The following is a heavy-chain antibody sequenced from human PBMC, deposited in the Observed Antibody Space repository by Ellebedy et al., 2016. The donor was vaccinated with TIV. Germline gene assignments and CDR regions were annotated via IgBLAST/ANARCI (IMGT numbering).Heavy chain of an antibody. V-gene: IGHV3-74*01. Sequence: GESLKISCAASGFTFSNYWIHWVRQAPGKGLAWLSRINRDGSSANYADSVKGRFSISRDNSKNTLYVQMNSLRAEDTAVYYCARGGRDQWLIDYWGQGTLVTVSS. J-gene: IGHJ4*02. CDR3: ARGGRDQWLIDY. CDR1: GFTFSNYW. CDR2: INRDGSSA. D-gene: IGHD6-19*01.